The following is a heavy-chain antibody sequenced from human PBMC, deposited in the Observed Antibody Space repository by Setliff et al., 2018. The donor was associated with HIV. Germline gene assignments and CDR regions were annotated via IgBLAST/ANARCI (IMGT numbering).Heavy chain of an antibody. J-gene: IGHJ4*02. V-gene: IGHV4-31*03. CDR3: ARSPGPSYCSGGSCYDYFDY. CDR2: IYYSGST. D-gene: IGHD2-15*01. CDR1: GGSIRSGGYY. Sequence: SETLSLTCTVSGGSIRSGGYYWSWIRQHPGMGLEWIGYIYYSGSTYYNPSLKSRVTISVDTSKNQFSLRLSSVTAADTAVYYCARSPGPSYCSGGSCYDYFDYWGQGTLVTVSS.